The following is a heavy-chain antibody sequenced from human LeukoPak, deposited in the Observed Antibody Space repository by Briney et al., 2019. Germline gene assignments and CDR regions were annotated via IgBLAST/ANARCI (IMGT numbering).Heavy chain of an antibody. J-gene: IGHJ6*02. CDR2: INSDGSAT. V-gene: IGHV3-74*01. CDR3: ASDSPYYGMDV. Sequence: TGGSLRLSCAASGFPFSSYWMDWVRQVPGKGLPWVSRINSDGSATIYADSVRGRFTISRDNAKNTLYLQMSGLRVEDTAVYHCASDSPYYGMDVWGQGTTVTVSS. CDR1: GFPFSSYW.